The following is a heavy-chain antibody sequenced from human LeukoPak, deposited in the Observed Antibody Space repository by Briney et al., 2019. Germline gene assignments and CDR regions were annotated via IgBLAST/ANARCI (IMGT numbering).Heavy chain of an antibody. CDR1: GYTFISYN. Sequence: ASVKVSCKASGYTFISYNINSVRHATGQGLECMGWINTNTGNPTYAQGFTGRFVFSLDTSVSTAYLQISSLKAEDTAVYYCARPSRPEYRYGSGSYYNLYWGQGTLVTVSS. CDR3: ARPSRPEYRYGSGSYYNLY. CDR2: INTNTGNP. J-gene: IGHJ4*02. D-gene: IGHD3-10*01. V-gene: IGHV7-4-1*02.